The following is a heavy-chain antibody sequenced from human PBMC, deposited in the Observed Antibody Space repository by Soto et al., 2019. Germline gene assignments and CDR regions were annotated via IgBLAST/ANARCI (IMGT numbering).Heavy chain of an antibody. D-gene: IGHD6-19*01. CDR3: ARVPSGAVDGRLDY. J-gene: IGHJ4*02. CDR1: GYTFTSYG. CDR2: ISAYNGNT. V-gene: IGHV1-18*01. Sequence: GASVKVSCKASGYTFTSYGMNWVRQAPGQGLEWMGWISAYNGNTNYAQKLQGRVTMTTDTSTSTAYMELSNLRSDDTAVYYCARVPSGAVDGRLDYWGQGTLVTVSS.